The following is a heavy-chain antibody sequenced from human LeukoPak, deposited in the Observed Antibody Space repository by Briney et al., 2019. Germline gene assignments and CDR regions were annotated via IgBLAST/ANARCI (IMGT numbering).Heavy chain of an antibody. D-gene: IGHD4-17*01. V-gene: IGHV3-30-3*02. Sequence: GRSLRLSCAASGFTFSSYAMHWVRQAPGKGLEWVAVISYDGSNKYYADSVKGRFTISRDNSKNTLYLQMNGLRAEDAAVYYCAKSVGYTTVTTFDSWGQGTLDTVSS. J-gene: IGHJ4*02. CDR2: ISYDGSNK. CDR3: AKSVGYTTVTTFDS. CDR1: GFTFSSYA.